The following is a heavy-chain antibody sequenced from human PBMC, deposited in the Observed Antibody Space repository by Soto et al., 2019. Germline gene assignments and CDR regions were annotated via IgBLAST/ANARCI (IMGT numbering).Heavy chain of an antibody. D-gene: IGHD4-17*01. V-gene: IGHV4-39*01. CDR3: ASHNVYGDYLSWYFDL. CDR1: GGSISSSSYY. CDR2: IYYSGST. Sequence: NPSETLSLTCTVSGGSISSSSYYWGWIRQPPGKGLEGIGSIYYSGSTYYKPSLKSRVTISVDTSKNQFSLKLSSVTAADTPLYYCASHNVYGDYLSWYFDLWGRGTLGAVSS. J-gene: IGHJ2*01.